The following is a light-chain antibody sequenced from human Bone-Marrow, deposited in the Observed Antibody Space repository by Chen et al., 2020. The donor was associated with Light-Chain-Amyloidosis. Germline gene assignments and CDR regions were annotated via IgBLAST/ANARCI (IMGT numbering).Light chain of an antibody. Sequence: SYVLTQPSSVSVAPGQTATIAWGGNNLGSTSVPWYQQTPGQAPLLVVYDDSDRPSGIPERLSGSNSGNTATLTISRVEAGDEADYYCQVWDRSSDRPVFGGGTKLTVL. CDR2: DDS. V-gene: IGLV3-21*02. CDR3: QVWDRSSDRPV. CDR1: NLGSTS. J-gene: IGLJ3*02.